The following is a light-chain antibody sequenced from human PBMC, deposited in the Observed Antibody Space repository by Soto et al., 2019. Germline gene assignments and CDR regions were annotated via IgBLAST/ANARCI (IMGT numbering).Light chain of an antibody. CDR1: RSDVGGYNY. J-gene: IGLJ1*01. CDR3: SSYTSSSTLV. CDR2: DVS. Sequence: QSVLTQPASVSGSPGQSITISCTGTRSDVGGYNYVSWYQQHPGKAPKFMIYDVSNRPSGVFNRLSGSKSGNTASLTISGLQAEDEADYYCSSYTSSSTLVFGTGTKVTVL. V-gene: IGLV2-14*01.